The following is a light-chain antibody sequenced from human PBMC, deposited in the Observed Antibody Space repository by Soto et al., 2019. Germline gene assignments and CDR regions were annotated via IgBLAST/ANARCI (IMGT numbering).Light chain of an antibody. CDR2: AAS. CDR1: QTIGNN. V-gene: IGKV3-15*01. Sequence: EIVLTQSPGTLSVSPGERATLSCRASQTIGNNLALYQQSPGQAPRLLIYAASTRATGIPPRFSGSGSGTEFTLTISSLQSEDFAFYYCQYYNNWPPSITFGQGTRLEI. J-gene: IGKJ5*01. CDR3: QYYNNWPPSIT.